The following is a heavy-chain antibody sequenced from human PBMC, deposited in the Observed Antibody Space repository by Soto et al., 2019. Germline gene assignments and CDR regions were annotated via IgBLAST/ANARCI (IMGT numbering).Heavy chain of an antibody. D-gene: IGHD3-10*01. J-gene: IGHJ6*03. Sequence: GGSLRLSCAASGFTFSSYGMHWVRQAPGKGLVWVSRINSDGSSTSYADSVKGRFTISRDNPKNTLYLQMNSLRAEDTAVYYCARRRITMVRNNYYYYMDVWGKGTTVTVSS. V-gene: IGHV3-74*01. CDR2: INSDGSST. CDR3: ARRRITMVRNNYYYYMDV. CDR1: GFTFSSYG.